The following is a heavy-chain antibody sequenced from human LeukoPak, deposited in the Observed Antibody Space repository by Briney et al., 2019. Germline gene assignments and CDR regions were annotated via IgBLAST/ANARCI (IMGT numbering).Heavy chain of an antibody. CDR1: GGSISSGGYY. CDR2: IYHSGST. V-gene: IGHV4-30-2*01. J-gene: IGHJ6*04. CDR3: ARDGYCSSTSCYSLDV. D-gene: IGHD2-2*02. Sequence: PSQTLSLTCTVSGGSISSGGYYWSWIRQPPGKGLEWIGYIYHSGSTYYNPSLKSRVTISVDRSKNQFSLKLSSVTAADTAVYYCARDGYCSSTSCYSLDVWGKGTTVTVSS.